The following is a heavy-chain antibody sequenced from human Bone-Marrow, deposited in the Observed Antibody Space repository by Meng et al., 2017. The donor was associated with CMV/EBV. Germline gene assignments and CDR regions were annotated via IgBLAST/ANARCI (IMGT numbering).Heavy chain of an antibody. J-gene: IGHJ6*02. CDR1: GLTVSSNY. V-gene: IGHV3-53*01. D-gene: IGHD3-22*01. Sequence: GESLKISCAASGLTVSSNYMSWVRQAPGKGLEWVSVIYSGGSTYYADSVKGRFTISRDNSKNTLYLQMNSLRAEDTAVYYCARTPAPPVVISYYYGMDVWGQRTTVTVSS. CDR3: ARTPAPPVVISYYYGMDV. CDR2: IYSGGST.